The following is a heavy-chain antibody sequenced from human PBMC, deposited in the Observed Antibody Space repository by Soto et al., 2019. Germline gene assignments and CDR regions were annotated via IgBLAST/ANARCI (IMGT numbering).Heavy chain of an antibody. CDR2: ISYDGSNK. V-gene: IGHV3-30*18. Sequence: GGSLRLSCAASGFTFSSYGMHWVRQAPGKGLEWVAVISYDGSNKYYADSVKGRFTISRDNSKNTLYLQMNSLRAEDTAVYYCAKRLRYSSSFGMDVWGQGTTVTVSS. D-gene: IGHD6-6*01. J-gene: IGHJ6*02. CDR3: AKRLRYSSSFGMDV. CDR1: GFTFSSYG.